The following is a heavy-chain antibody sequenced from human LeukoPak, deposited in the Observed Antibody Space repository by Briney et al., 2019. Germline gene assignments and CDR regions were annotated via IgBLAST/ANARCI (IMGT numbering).Heavy chain of an antibody. CDR3: ARAPMIVVVFPPRLDF. J-gene: IGHJ4*02. D-gene: IGHD3-22*01. V-gene: IGHV1-2*02. CDR2: INPNTGGT. Sequence: ASVKVSCKTSGYTFTGYNMHWVRQGPGQGLEWMGWINPNTGGTNYAQNFQGRVTMTSDTSISTAYMELSSLRSDDTAMYYCARAPMIVVVFPPRLDFWGQGTLVTASS. CDR1: GYTFTGYN.